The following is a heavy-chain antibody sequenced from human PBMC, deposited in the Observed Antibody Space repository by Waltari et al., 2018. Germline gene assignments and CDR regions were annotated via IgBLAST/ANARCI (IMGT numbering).Heavy chain of an antibody. CDR1: GFTVSSYY. CDR2: IYSGGST. J-gene: IGHJ6*02. Sequence: EVQLVESGGGLIQPGGSLRLSCAASGFTVSSYYMSWVRTAPGKGLEWVSVIYSGGSTYYADSVKGRFTISRDNSKNTLYLQMNSLRAEDTAVYYCARDPSSSWYYGMDVWGQGTTVTVSS. D-gene: IGHD6-13*01. V-gene: IGHV3-53*01. CDR3: ARDPSSSWYYGMDV.